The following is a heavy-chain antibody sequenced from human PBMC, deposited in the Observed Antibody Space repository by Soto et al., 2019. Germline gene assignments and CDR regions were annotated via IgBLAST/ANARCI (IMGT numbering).Heavy chain of an antibody. Sequence: TLSLTCTVSGGSISSGDYYWSWIRQPPGKGLEWIGYIYYSGSTYYNPSLKSRVTISVDTSKNQFSLKLSSVTAADTAVYYCARGHYDSSGPPRFDPWGQGTLVTVSS. J-gene: IGHJ5*02. V-gene: IGHV4-30-4*01. CDR1: GGSISSGDYY. CDR2: IYYSGST. D-gene: IGHD3-22*01. CDR3: ARGHYDSSGPPRFDP.